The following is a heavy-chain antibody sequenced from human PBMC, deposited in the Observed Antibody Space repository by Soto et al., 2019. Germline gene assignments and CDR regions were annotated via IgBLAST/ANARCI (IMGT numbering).Heavy chain of an antibody. Sequence: QVHLEESGGGVVQPGRSLRLACAASGFTFSSYGMHWVRQAPGKGLEWEAVIGYDGSNKYYADSVKDRFTISRDNPKNTIYLQMNTLRADDTAVYYCARDSVADYSRSGLLEYWGQGTLVTVSS. CDR3: ARDSVADYSRSGLLEY. CDR1: GFTFSSYG. D-gene: IGHD6-13*01. CDR2: IGYDGSNK. J-gene: IGHJ4*01. V-gene: IGHV3-33*01.